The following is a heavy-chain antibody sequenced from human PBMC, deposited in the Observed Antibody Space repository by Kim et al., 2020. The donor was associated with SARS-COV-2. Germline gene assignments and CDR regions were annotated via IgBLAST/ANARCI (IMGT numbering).Heavy chain of an antibody. CDR1: GFTFSDYY. CDR3: ASYHNWNAPFSYYFDY. V-gene: IGHV3-11*06. J-gene: IGHJ4*02. Sequence: GGSLRLSCAASGFTFSDYYMSWIRQAPGKGLEWVSYISSSSSYTNYADSVKGRFTISRDNAKNSLYLQMNSLRAEDTAVYYCASYHNWNAPFSYYFDYWGQGTLVTVSS. D-gene: IGHD1-20*01. CDR2: ISSSSSYT.